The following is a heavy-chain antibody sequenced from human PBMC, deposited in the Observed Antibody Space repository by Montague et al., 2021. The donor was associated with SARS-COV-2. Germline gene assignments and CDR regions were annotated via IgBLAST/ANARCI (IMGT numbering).Heavy chain of an antibody. V-gene: IGHV4-39*01. Sequence: SETLSLTCTVSGGSISRNSYYWGWIRQPPGKGLEWIGTIFSSGSTNYSPSLKSRVTISVDTSKNQFSLNLGSVTATDTAVYYCSKGGGIGVSDSWGQGTLVAVSS. CDR1: GGSISRNSYY. J-gene: IGHJ4*02. D-gene: IGHD6-19*01. CDR3: SKGGGIGVSDS. CDR2: IFSSGST.